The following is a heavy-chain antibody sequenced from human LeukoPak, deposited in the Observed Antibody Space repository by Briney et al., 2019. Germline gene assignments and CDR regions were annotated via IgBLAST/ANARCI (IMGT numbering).Heavy chain of an antibody. V-gene: IGHV4-59*01. D-gene: IGHD6-13*01. Sequence: PSETLSLTCTVSGGSISSYYWSWIRQPPGKGLEWIGYIYYSGSTNYNPSLKSRVTISVDTSKNQFSLKLSSVTAADTAVHYCARSKQQLVLGNWGQGTLVTVSS. J-gene: IGHJ4*02. CDR1: GGSISSYY. CDR2: IYYSGST. CDR3: ARSKQQLVLGN.